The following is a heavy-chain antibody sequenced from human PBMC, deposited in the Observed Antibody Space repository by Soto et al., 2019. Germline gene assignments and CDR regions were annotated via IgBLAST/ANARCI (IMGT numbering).Heavy chain of an antibody. V-gene: IGHV3-7*03. CDR3: TSDRYPRFYHGSGSYPYY. J-gene: IGHJ4*02. Sequence: SLRLSCAASGFTFSSFWMSWVRQAPGKGLEWVANIKTDGSETHYVDSVKGRFTISRDNPKTSLFLQMNSLRVEDAAVYFCTSDRYPRFYHGSGSYPYYWGQGTPVTVS. CDR1: GFTFSSFW. CDR2: IKTDGSET. D-gene: IGHD3-10*01.